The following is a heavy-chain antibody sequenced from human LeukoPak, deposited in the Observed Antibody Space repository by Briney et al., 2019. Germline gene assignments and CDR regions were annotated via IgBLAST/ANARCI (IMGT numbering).Heavy chain of an antibody. CDR2: ISSSSSSII. J-gene: IGHJ4*02. CDR1: GFTFSSYS. CDR3: ARDRYGDYVHDY. D-gene: IGHD4-17*01. Sequence: GGSLRLSCAASGFTFSSYSMNWVRQAPGKGLEWVSYISSSSSSIIYYADSVKGRFTISRDYAKNSLYLQMNSLRDEDTAVYYCARDRYGDYVHDYWGQGTLVTVSS. V-gene: IGHV3-48*02.